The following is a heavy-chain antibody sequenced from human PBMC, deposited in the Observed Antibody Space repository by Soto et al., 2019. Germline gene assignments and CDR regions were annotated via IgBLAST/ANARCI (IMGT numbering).Heavy chain of an antibody. D-gene: IGHD3-9*01. CDR2: INHSGST. CDR1: GGSFSGYY. CDR3: ARAGKYYDILTGYYRDYYYYYYMDV. J-gene: IGHJ6*03. Sequence: SETLSLTCAVYGGSFSGYYWSWIRQPPGKGLEWIGEINHSGSTNYNPSLKSRVTISVDTSKNQFSLKLSSVTAADTAVYYCARAGKYYDILTGYYRDYYYYYYMDVWGKGTTVTVSS. V-gene: IGHV4-34*01.